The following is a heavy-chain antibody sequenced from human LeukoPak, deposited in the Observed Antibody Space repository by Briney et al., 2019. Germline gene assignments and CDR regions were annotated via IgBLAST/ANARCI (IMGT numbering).Heavy chain of an antibody. CDR3: ARDLLPYYYDSSGPFDI. V-gene: IGHV1-18*01. Sequence: GASVKVSCKASGGTFSSYAISWVRQAPGQGLEWMGWISAYNGNTNYAQKLQGRVTMTTDTSTSTAYMELRSLRSDDTAVYYCARDLLPYYYDSSGPFDIWGQGTMVTVSS. D-gene: IGHD3-22*01. CDR1: GGTFSSYA. J-gene: IGHJ3*02. CDR2: ISAYNGNT.